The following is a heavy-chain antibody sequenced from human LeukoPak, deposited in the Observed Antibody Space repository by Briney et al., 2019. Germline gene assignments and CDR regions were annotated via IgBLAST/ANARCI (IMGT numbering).Heavy chain of an antibody. V-gene: IGHV1-69*13. CDR2: IIPIFGTA. CDR1: GGTSSSYA. D-gene: IGHD3-9*01. Sequence: GASVTVSCKASGGTSSSYAISWVRQAPGQGLEWMGGIIPIFGTANYAQKFQGRVTITADESTSTAYMELSSLRSEDTAVYYCARVEGHYDILTGYQGKYYFDYWGQGTLVTVSS. CDR3: ARVEGHYDILTGYQGKYYFDY. J-gene: IGHJ4*02.